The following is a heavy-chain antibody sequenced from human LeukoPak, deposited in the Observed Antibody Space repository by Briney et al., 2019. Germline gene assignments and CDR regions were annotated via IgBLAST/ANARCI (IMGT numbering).Heavy chain of an antibody. J-gene: IGHJ6*03. D-gene: IGHD3-10*01. V-gene: IGHV1-46*01. CDR3: ARNYGSGIYYYYYMDV. CDR1: GYTFTSYY. CDR2: INPRTGST. Sequence: GASVKVSCKASGYTFTSYYIFWVRQAPGQGLEWMGIINPRTGSTSYSQKFQGRVTMTRDMSTSTAYMELRSLRSDDTAVYYCARNYGSGIYYYYYMDVWGKGTTVTVSS.